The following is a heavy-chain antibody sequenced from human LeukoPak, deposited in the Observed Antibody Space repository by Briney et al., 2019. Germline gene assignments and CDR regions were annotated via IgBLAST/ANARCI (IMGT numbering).Heavy chain of an antibody. D-gene: IGHD3-9*01. Sequence: GGSLRLSCAVSGFTFDTYAMHWVRQAPGKGLEWVAVISYDGVIKYYTDSVKGRFTVSRDNSRNTLYLHINSLKVEDTAVYYCARDSQFLRYFDPDFDYWGQGTLVTVSS. CDR3: ARDSQFLRYFDPDFDY. CDR2: ISYDGVIK. CDR1: GFTFDTYA. J-gene: IGHJ4*02. V-gene: IGHV3-30-3*01.